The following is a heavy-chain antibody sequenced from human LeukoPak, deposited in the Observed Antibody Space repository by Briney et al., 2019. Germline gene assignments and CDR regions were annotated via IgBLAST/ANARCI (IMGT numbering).Heavy chain of an antibody. J-gene: IGHJ4*02. D-gene: IGHD1-26*01. Sequence: SETLSLTCTVSGFSIRSGYYWGWVRQPPGKGLEWIGTIFHSGSTYYNPSLKSRVIVSVDTSKNQFSLKLSSVTAADTAVYYCARMPIVGATTFDYWGQGTLVTLSS. V-gene: IGHV4-38-2*02. CDR2: IFHSGST. CDR3: ARMPIVGATTFDY. CDR1: GFSIRSGYY.